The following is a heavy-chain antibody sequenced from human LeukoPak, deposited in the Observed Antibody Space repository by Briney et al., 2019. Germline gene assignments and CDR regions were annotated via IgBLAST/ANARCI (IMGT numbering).Heavy chain of an antibody. V-gene: IGHV4-59*08. J-gene: IGHJ5*02. D-gene: IGHD4-23*01. CDR3: ARHITVVSNWFDP. CDR2: IYYSGST. Sequence: SETLSLTCTVSGGSISSHYWSWIRQPPGKGLEWIGYIYYSGSTNYNPSLKSRVTISVDTSKNQFSLKLSSVTAADTAVYYCARHITVVSNWFDPWCQGTLVTVSS. CDR1: GGSISSHY.